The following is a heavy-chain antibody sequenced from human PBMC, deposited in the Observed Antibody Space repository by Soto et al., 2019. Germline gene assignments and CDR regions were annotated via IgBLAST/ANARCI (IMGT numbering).Heavy chain of an antibody. V-gene: IGHV4-39*01. J-gene: IGHJ5*02. CDR1: GGSISSSSFH. Sequence: SETLSLTCTVSGGSISSSSFHWGWIPQPPGKGLEWIGSIFYSGSTYYSPSLKSRVTISVDTSKNQFSLKLSSVTAADTAVYYCARRERAAGTDWWFDPWGQGTLVT. CDR2: IFYSGST. CDR3: ARRERAAGTDWWFDP. D-gene: IGHD6-13*01.